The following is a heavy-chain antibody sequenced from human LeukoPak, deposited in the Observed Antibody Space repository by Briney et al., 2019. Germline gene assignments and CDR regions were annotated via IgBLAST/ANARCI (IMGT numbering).Heavy chain of an antibody. Sequence: SQTLSLTCTVAGGSITSYYWSWIRQPAGKGLEWIGRIYTIGSTNYNPSLKSRVTMSVDTSKNQFSLKLSSVTAADTAVYYCARVGRYFDWLSPGIYYYGMDVWGQGTTVTVSS. CDR2: IYTIGST. CDR3: ARVGRYFDWLSPGIYYYGMDV. V-gene: IGHV4-4*07. J-gene: IGHJ6*02. CDR1: GGSITSYY. D-gene: IGHD3-9*01.